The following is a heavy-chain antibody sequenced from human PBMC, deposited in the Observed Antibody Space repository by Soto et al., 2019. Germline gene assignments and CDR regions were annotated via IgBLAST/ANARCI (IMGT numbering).Heavy chain of an antibody. J-gene: IGHJ6*02. CDR2: KWYDGSNK. V-gene: IGHV3-33*01. D-gene: IGHD6-13*01. CDR1: GFTFSSYG. CDR3: AREDGSSWYNYYYGMDV. Sequence: SLRLSCAASGFTFSSYGMHWVRQAPGKGLEWVAVKWYDGSNKYYADSVKGRFTISRDNSKNTLYLQMNSLRAEDTAVYYCAREDGSSWYNYYYGMDVWGQGTTVTVSS.